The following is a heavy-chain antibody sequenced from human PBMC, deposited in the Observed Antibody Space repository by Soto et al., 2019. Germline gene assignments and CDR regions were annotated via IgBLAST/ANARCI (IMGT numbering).Heavy chain of an antibody. D-gene: IGHD1-1*01. J-gene: IGHJ4*02. CDR1: GGTFSSYT. V-gene: IGHV1-69*04. Sequence: ASVKVSCKASGGTFSSYTISWVRQAPGQGLDWMGRIIPILGIANYAQKFQGGVTITADNSTSTAYMELSSLRSEDTAVYYCARDPASRRTAGTTTTDFDYWGQGTLVTVSS. CDR3: ARDPASRRTAGTTTTDFDY. CDR2: IIPILGIA.